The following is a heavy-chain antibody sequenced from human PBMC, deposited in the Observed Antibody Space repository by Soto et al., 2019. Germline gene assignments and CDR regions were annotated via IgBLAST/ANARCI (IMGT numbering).Heavy chain of an antibody. D-gene: IGHD1-26*01. V-gene: IGHV4-61*01. CDR1: GGSVSSGSYY. Sequence: QVQLQESGPGLVKPSETLSLTCTVSGGSVSSGSYYWSWIRQPPGKGLEWIGYIYYSGSTNYNPSLKSRVTISVDTSKNQFSLKLSSVTAADTAVYYCARGGAIVAWGQGTLVTVSS. CDR3: ARGGAIVA. CDR2: IYYSGST. J-gene: IGHJ5*02.